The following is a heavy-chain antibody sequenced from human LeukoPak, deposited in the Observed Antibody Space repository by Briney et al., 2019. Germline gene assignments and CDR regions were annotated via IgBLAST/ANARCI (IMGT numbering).Heavy chain of an antibody. D-gene: IGHD6-19*01. Sequence: KPSETLSLTCTVSGGSITSYYWSWIRQPPGKGLEWIGYIYYSGSTDYNPSLKGRVTISVATSKTQFSLKLTSVTAADTAVYYCARLDSSGYYYFDYWGQGTLVTVSS. CDR1: GGSITSYY. V-gene: IGHV4-59*08. CDR3: ARLDSSGYYYFDY. CDR2: IYYSGST. J-gene: IGHJ4*02.